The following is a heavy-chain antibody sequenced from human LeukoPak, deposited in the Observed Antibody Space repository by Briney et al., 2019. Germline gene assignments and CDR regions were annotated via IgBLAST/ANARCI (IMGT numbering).Heavy chain of an antibody. V-gene: IGHV1-46*01. J-gene: IGHJ2*01. CDR1: GYNFTNYY. Sequence: PEASVKVSCEASGYNFTNYYVHWVRQAPGQGLEWMGIINPSGGSTSYAQKFQGRVTMTRDTSTSTVYMELSSLRSEDTAVYYCVAAAGTATGWYFDLWGRGTLVTVSS. D-gene: IGHD6-13*01. CDR2: INPSGGST. CDR3: VAAAGTATGWYFDL.